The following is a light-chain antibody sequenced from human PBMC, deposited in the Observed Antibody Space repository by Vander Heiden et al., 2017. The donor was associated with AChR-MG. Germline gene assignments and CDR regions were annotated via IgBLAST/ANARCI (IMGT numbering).Light chain of an antibody. CDR1: NIGSKS. J-gene: IGLJ2*01. CDR3: QVWDSSSDPHVV. CDR2: YDS. Sequence: SYVLTQPPSVSVAPGTTARITCGGNNIGSKSVNWYQQKPGQAPVLVIYYDSDRPSGIPERFSGSNSGNTATLTISRVEAGDEADYYCQVWDSSSDPHVVFGGGTKLTVL. V-gene: IGLV3-21*04.